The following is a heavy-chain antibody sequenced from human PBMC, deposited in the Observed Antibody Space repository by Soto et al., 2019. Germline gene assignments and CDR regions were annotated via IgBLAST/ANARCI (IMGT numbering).Heavy chain of an antibody. CDR2: IIPIFGTA. CDR3: AREEDRYCSSTSCYFDY. D-gene: IGHD2-2*01. J-gene: IGHJ4*02. V-gene: IGHV1-69*13. Sequence: ASVKVSCKASGGTFSSYAISWVRQAPGQGLEWMGGIIPIFGTANYAQKFQGRVTITADESTSTAYMELSSLRSEDTAVYYCAREEDRYCSSTSCYFDYWGQGXLVTVSS. CDR1: GGTFSSYA.